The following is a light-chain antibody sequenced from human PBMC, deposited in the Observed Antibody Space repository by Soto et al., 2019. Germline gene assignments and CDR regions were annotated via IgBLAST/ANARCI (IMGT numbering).Light chain of an antibody. CDR3: TSFTSSNTWV. V-gene: IGLV2-14*03. Sequence: SAVTQPASVSGSPGQSITISCTGTSSDVGGYNYVSWFQQHPGKAPKLKIYEVSNRPSGVSNRFSGSKSGYTASLTISELQAEDEADYYCTSFTSSNTWVFGGGTKVTVL. CDR2: EVS. CDR1: SSDVGGYNY. J-gene: IGLJ3*02.